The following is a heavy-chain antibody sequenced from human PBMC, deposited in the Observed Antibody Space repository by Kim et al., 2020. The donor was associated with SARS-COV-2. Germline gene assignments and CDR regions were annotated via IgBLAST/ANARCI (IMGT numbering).Heavy chain of an antibody. D-gene: IGHD3-9*01. V-gene: IGHV1-69*13. J-gene: IGHJ6*02. CDR1: GGTFSSYA. CDR2: IIPIFGTA. Sequence: SVKVSCKASGGTFSSYAISWVRQAPGQGLEWMGGIIPIFGTANYAQKFQGRVTITADESTSTAYMELSSLRSEDTAVYYCARVGRYYDILTGYYEIQYYYDGMDVWGQGTTVTVSS. CDR3: ARVGRYYDILTGYYEIQYYYDGMDV.